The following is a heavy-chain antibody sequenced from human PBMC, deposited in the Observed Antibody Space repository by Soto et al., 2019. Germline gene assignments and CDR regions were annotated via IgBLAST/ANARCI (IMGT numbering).Heavy chain of an antibody. J-gene: IGHJ6*02. CDR2: IDPSDSYN. CDR3: ARHESIVVVPAAIPGDYGMDV. Sequence: GESLKISCKGSGYSFTSYWISWVRQMPGKGLEWMGRIDPSDSYNNYSPSFQGHVTISADKSISTVYLQWSSLKASDTAMYYCARHESIVVVPAAIPGDYGMDVWGQGTTVIV. D-gene: IGHD2-2*02. V-gene: IGHV5-10-1*01. CDR1: GYSFTSYW.